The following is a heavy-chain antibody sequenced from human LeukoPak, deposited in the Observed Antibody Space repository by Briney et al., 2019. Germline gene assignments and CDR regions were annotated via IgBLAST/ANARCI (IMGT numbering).Heavy chain of an antibody. CDR3: ARDNSESEYFFDY. CDR1: GFTFSHYY. CDR2: ISGTGNNK. D-gene: IGHD1-26*01. J-gene: IGHJ4*02. V-gene: IGHV3-11*01. Sequence: KSGGSLRLSCVSSGFTFSHYYMTWIRQAPGKGLEWVPYISGTGNNKYYADSVKGRFTISRDNAQNSLYLQMSSLRAEDTAMYYCARDNSESEYFFDYWGQGSLVAVSS.